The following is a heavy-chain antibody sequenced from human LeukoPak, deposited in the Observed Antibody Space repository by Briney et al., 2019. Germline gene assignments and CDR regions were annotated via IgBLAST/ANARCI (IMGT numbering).Heavy chain of an antibody. V-gene: IGHV3-21*01. D-gene: IGHD6-6*01. J-gene: IGHJ4*02. Sequence: GGSLRVSCVASGYAFSAYDMSWVRQAPGQGPEWMSSINDSCCFIYYSDSVRGRFTISRDNAKNSLFMQMNSLRSNDTAVYYCARDLGAHDSISPPGCAVDSWGQGTLVTVSS. CDR1: GYAFSAYD. CDR3: ARDLGAHDSISPPGCAVDS. CDR2: INDSCCFI.